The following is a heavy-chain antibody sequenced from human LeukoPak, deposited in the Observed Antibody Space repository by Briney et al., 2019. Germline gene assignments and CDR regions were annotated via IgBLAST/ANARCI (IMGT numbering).Heavy chain of an antibody. CDR1: GGSISSYY. J-gene: IGHJ4*02. V-gene: IGHV4-4*09. Sequence: SETLSLTCTVSGGSISSYYWSWIRQPPGKGLEWIGYIYTSGSTNYNPSLKSRVTISVDTSKNQFSLKLSSVTAADTAVYYCARIGSARHSDYWGQGTLVTVSS. CDR3: ARIGSARHSDY. CDR2: IYTSGST. D-gene: IGHD3-10*01.